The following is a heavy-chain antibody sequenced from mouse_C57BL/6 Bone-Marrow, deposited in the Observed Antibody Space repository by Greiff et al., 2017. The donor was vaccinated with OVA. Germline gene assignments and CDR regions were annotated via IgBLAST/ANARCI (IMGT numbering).Heavy chain of an antibody. J-gene: IGHJ4*01. CDR2: ILPGSGST. CDR1: GYTFTGYW. V-gene: IGHV1-9*01. CDR3: ARKDYYGSSYDYAMDY. D-gene: IGHD1-1*01. Sequence: VKLVESGAELMKPGASVKLSCKATGYTFTGYWIEWVKQRPGHGLEWIGEILPGSGSTNYNEKFKGKATFTADTSSNTAYMQLSSLTTEDSAIYYCARKDYYGSSYDYAMDYWGQGTSVTVSS.